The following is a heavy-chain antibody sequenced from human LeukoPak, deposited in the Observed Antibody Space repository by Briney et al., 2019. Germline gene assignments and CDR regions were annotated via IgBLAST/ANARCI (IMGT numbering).Heavy chain of an antibody. CDR3: ARGRAAAAF. D-gene: IGHD2-2*01. CDR1: GGSFSGYY. J-gene: IGHJ4*02. V-gene: IGHV4-34*01. CDR2: INHSGST. Sequence: SETLSLTCAVYGGSFSGYYWSWIRQPPGKGLEWIGEINHSGSTNYNPSLKSRVTISVDTSKNQFSLKLSSVTAADTAVYYCARGRAAAAFWGQGTLVTVSS.